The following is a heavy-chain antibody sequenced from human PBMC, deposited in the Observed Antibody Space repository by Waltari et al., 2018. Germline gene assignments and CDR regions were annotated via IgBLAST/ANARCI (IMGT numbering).Heavy chain of an antibody. D-gene: IGHD1-26*01. V-gene: IGHV4-39*07. CDR2: IYYSGST. J-gene: IGHJ4*02. CDR3: ARGRNSGSYLGGFFDY. CDR1: GGSISSSSYY. Sequence: QLQLQESGPGLVTPSETLSLTCTVSGGSISSSSYYWGWIRQPPGKGLEWIGSIYYSGSTYYNPSLKSRVTISVDTSKNQFSLKLSSVTAADTAVYYCARGRNSGSYLGGFFDYWGQGTLVTVSS.